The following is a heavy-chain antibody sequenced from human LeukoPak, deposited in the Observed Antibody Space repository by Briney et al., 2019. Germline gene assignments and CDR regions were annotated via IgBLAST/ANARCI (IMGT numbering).Heavy chain of an antibody. V-gene: IGHV4-30-4*08. CDR3: ARVSNYPHDAFDI. Sequence: KSSQTLSLTCTVSGGSISSGDYYWSWIRQPSGKGLEWIGYVYYSGSTYYNPSLKSRVTISVDTSKNQFSLKLSSVTAADTAVYYCARVSNYPHDAFDIWGQGTMVTVSS. CDR2: VYYSGST. J-gene: IGHJ3*02. D-gene: IGHD4-11*01. CDR1: GGSISSGDYY.